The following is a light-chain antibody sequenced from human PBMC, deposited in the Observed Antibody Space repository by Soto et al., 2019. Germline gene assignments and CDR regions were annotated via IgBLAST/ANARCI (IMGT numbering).Light chain of an antibody. CDR1: SSNIGTNT. CDR2: SDN. V-gene: IGLV1-44*01. Sequence: QAVVTQPPSASGTPGQRVTISCSGSSSNIGTNTVIWYQQLPGAAPKLLIYSDNQRPSGVPDRFAGSKSGTSASLAIRGLQSEDEAYYYCAAWDVSLVVFGGGTKLTVL. CDR3: AAWDVSLVV. J-gene: IGLJ2*01.